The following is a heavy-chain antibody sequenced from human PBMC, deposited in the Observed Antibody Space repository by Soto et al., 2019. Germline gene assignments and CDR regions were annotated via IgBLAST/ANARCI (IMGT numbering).Heavy chain of an antibody. CDR2: ISYDGSNK. V-gene: IGHV3-30-3*01. CDR3: ARSLSSGWYAAFDI. D-gene: IGHD6-19*01. CDR1: GFTFSSYA. J-gene: IGHJ3*02. Sequence: GGSLRLSCAASGFTFSSYAMHWVRQAPGKGPEWVAVISYDGSNKYYADSVKGRFTISRDNSKNTLYLQMNSLRAEDTAVYYCARSLSSGWYAAFDIWGQGTMVTVSS.